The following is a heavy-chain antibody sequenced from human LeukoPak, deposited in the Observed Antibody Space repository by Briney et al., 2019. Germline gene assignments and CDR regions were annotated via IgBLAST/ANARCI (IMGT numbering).Heavy chain of an antibody. V-gene: IGHV3-30*18. CDR1: GFTFSSYG. CDR2: ISYDGSNK. J-gene: IGHJ3*02. CDR3: AKEYCSSTSCQIDAFDI. Sequence: PGGSLRLSCAASGFTFSSYGMHWVRQAPGKGLEWVAVISYDGSNKYYADSVKGRFTISRDNSKSTLYLQMNSLRAEDTAVYYCAKEYCSSTSCQIDAFDIWGQGTMVTVSS. D-gene: IGHD2-2*01.